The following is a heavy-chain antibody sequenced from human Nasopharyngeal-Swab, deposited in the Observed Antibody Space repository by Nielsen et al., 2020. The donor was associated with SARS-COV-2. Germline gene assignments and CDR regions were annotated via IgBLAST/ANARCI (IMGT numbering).Heavy chain of an antibody. CDR1: GYTFSNYA. CDR3: ARDLGGYSYGDY. D-gene: IGHD5-18*01. J-gene: IGHJ4*02. CDR2: ISYDGSNK. V-gene: IGHV3-30*03. Sequence: GGSLRLSCTGSGYTFSNYAISWVRQAPGKGLEWVAVISYDGSNKYYADSVKGRFTISRDNSKNTLYLQMNSLRAEDTAVYYCARDLGGYSYGDYWGQGTLVTVSS.